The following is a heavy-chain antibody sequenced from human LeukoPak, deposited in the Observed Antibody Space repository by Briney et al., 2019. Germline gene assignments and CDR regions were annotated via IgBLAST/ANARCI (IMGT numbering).Heavy chain of an antibody. J-gene: IGHJ4*02. V-gene: IGHV4-38-2*02. Sequence: PPETLSLTCTVSGYSISSGYDWGWIRQPPGKGLEWIGSIYYRRTIYYNPSLKSRVTISVDTSKNQFSLKLSSVTAADTAVYYCASQEGYQLLFKYWGQGTLVTVSS. CDR2: IYYRRTI. D-gene: IGHD2-2*01. CDR3: ASQEGYQLLFKY. CDR1: GYSISSGYD.